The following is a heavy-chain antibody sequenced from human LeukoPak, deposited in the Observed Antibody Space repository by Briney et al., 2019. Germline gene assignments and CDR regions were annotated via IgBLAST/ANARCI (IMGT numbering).Heavy chain of an antibody. CDR3: ARSPRNYDFWRGYFDY. J-gene: IGHJ4*02. Sequence: PGGSLRLSCAASGFTFSSYAMHWVRQAPGKGLEWVAVISYDGSNKYYADSVKGRFTISRDNSKNTLYLQMNSLRAEDTAVYYCARSPRNYDFWRGYFDYWGQGTLVTVSS. V-gene: IGHV3-30-3*01. D-gene: IGHD3-3*01. CDR1: GFTFSSYA. CDR2: ISYDGSNK.